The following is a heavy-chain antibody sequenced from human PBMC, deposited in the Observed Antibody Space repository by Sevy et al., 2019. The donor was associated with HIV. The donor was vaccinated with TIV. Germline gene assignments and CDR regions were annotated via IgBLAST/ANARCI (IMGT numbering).Heavy chain of an antibody. Sequence: GGSQRLSCAASGFTFSNAWMSWVRQAPGKGLEWVGRIKSKTDGGTTDYAAPVKGRFTISRADSKNTLYLQMNSLKTEDTAVYYCLPTVARYFDYWGQGTLVTVSS. CDR1: GFTFSNAW. D-gene: IGHD4-17*01. CDR3: LPTVARYFDY. V-gene: IGHV3-15*01. J-gene: IGHJ4*02. CDR2: IKSKTDGGTT.